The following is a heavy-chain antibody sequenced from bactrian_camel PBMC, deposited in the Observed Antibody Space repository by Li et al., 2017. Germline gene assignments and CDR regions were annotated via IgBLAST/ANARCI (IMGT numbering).Heavy chain of an antibody. D-gene: IGHD7*01. CDR2: IDSAGSP. J-gene: IGHJ4*01. CDR1: GYIGNRNC. V-gene: IGHV3S53*01. CDR3: VKDAPQPLVGGRCGTNDY. Sequence: VQLVESGGGSVQAGGSLRLSCAASGYIGNRNCMAWSRQAPGKEREGVAAIDSAGSPTYTYSVEGRFTISKDNVKNTLYLQMNSQKSEDTAVYYCVKDAPQPLVGGRCGTNDYWGQGTQVTVS.